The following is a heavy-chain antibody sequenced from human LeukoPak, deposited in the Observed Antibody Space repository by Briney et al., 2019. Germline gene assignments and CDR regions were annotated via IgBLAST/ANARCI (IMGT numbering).Heavy chain of an antibody. CDR2: ISYDGRNK. CDR3: AKAPGEGELWLPDPGDY. D-gene: IGHD5-18*01. V-gene: IGHV3-30*04. J-gene: IGHJ4*02. Sequence: PGGSLRLSCAASEFTFSYYAMHWVRQAPGQGLEWVAVISYDGRNKYYADSVKGRFTISRDNSKNTLYLQMNSLRAEDTAVYYCAKAPGEGELWLPDPGDYWGQGTLVTVSS. CDR1: EFTFSYYA.